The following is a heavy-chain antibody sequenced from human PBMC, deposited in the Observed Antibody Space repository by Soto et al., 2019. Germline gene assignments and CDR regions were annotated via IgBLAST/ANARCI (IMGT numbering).Heavy chain of an antibody. CDR3: ARSVVGASHGGYYLDN. V-gene: IGHV4-59*08. CDR2: FHYSGSI. CDR1: GTSISNYY. J-gene: IGHJ4*02. D-gene: IGHD1-26*01. Sequence: QVQLQESGPGLVKPSETLSLTCIVSGTSISNYYWSWIRQPPGKGLEWIGSFHYSGSINYNPFLKSRGTISVDMSKNQFSLELTSVTAADTAVYYCARSVVGASHGGYYLDNWGQGTLVTVSS.